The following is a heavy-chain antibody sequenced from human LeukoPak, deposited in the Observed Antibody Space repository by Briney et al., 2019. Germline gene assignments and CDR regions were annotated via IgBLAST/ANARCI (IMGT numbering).Heavy chain of an antibody. CDR2: MNSNSGNT. J-gene: IGHJ4*02. D-gene: IGHD3-10*01. CDR3: ARGRGGTVVGGYLDY. V-gene: IGHV1-8*01. Sequence: GASVKVSCKASGYTFTNYDIMWVRQATGQGPEWMGWMNSNSGNTGYAQKFQGRVTMTRDTSINTAYMELHSLTSEDTAVYYCARGRGGTVVGGYLDYWGQGTLVTVSS. CDR1: GYTFTNYD.